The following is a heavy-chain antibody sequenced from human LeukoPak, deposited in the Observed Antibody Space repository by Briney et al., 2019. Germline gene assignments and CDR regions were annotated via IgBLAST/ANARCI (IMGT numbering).Heavy chain of an antibody. CDR3: ARGLFGGFAAAPFDH. Sequence: GASVKVSCKASGGTFDNYAVSWVREAPGLGLEWMGRIIPMLRKTNSAQKFQDRVTITADKSTGTAYMELTNLRPDDTAVYFCARGLFGGFAAAPFDHWGQGTLVTVSP. V-gene: IGHV1-69*04. D-gene: IGHD2-2*01. J-gene: IGHJ4*02. CDR2: IIPMLRKT. CDR1: GGTFDNYA.